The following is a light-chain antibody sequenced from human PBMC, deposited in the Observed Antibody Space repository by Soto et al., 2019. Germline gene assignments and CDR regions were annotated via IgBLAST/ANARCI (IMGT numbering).Light chain of an antibody. Sequence: DIPMTQSPSTLAASVGDTVTITCRASQSVGDWLGWYQQKPGKAPTLLIYKVSNLKSGVPSRFSGSGSGTEFTLTISSLQPDDFATYYCQQYNSPYTFGQGTTVDVK. CDR3: QQYNSPYT. V-gene: IGKV1-5*03. J-gene: IGKJ1*01. CDR1: QSVGDW. CDR2: KVS.